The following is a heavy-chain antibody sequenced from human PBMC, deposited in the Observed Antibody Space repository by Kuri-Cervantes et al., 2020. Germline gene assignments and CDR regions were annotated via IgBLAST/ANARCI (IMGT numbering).Heavy chain of an antibody. CDR2: ISGSGGTT. Sequence: GESLKISCAASGFTFSDYYMSWIRQAPGKGLEWISFISGSGGTTYYADSVKGRFTISRDNAKNTLYLQMNSLRAEDTAVYYCARDAGGGDNWFDPWGQGTLVTVSS. CDR3: ARDAGGGDNWFDP. D-gene: IGHD2-15*01. CDR1: GFTFSDYY. V-gene: IGHV3-11*04. J-gene: IGHJ5*02.